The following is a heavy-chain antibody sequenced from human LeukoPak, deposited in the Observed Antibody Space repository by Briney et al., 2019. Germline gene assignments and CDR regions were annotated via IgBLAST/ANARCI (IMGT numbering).Heavy chain of an antibody. V-gene: IGHV3-30*02. D-gene: IGHD1-7*01. Sequence: PGGSLRLSCAASGFTFSSYWMNWVRQAPGKGLEWVAFLRYDGRSKYYLDAVKGRFTISRDNSKNTVYLQMDSLRPEDTAVYYCAIGVNYAFDDWGQGTLVTVSS. J-gene: IGHJ4*02. CDR3: AIGVNYAFDD. CDR1: GFTFSSYW. CDR2: LRYDGRSK.